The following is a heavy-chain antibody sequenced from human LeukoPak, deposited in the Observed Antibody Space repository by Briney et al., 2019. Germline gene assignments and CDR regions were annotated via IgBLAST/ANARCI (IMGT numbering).Heavy chain of an antibody. J-gene: IGHJ3*02. D-gene: IGHD2-2*01. CDR1: GGSISSYY. Sequence: SETLSLTCTVSGGSISSYYWSWIRQPPGKGLEWIGYIYCSGSTNYNPSLKSRVTISVDTSKNQFSLKLSSVTAADTAVYYCARAKDIVVPPHAFDIWGQGTMVTVSS. CDR3: ARAKDIVVPPHAFDI. CDR2: IYCSGST. V-gene: IGHV4-59*01.